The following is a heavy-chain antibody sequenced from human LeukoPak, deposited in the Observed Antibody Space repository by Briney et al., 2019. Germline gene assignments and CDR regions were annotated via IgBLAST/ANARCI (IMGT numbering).Heavy chain of an antibody. CDR3: AKGDYYYDSSGLIES. CDR1: GFTFSSYG. J-gene: IGHJ4*02. D-gene: IGHD3-22*01. Sequence: GGSLRLSCAASGFTFSSYGMHWVRQVPGKGLEWVAFIQYDGNNKYYADSVEGRFTISRDNSKNTLYVQMNSLRAEDTAVYYCAKGDYYYDSSGLIESWGQGTLVTVSS. CDR2: IQYDGNNK. V-gene: IGHV3-30*02.